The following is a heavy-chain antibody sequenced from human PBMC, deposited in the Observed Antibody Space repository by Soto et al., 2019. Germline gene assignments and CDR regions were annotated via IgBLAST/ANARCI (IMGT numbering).Heavy chain of an antibody. V-gene: IGHV1-8*01. J-gene: IGHJ4*02. CDR1: GYTFTSYD. D-gene: IGHD6-13*01. CDR3: ARLVPLEQQPDY. CDR2: MNPNSGNT. Sequence: GASVKVSCKASGYTFTSYDINWVRQATGQGLEWMGWMNPNSGNTGYAQKFQGRVTMTRNTSISTAYTELSSLRSEDTAVYYCARLVPLEQQPDYWGQGTLVTVSS.